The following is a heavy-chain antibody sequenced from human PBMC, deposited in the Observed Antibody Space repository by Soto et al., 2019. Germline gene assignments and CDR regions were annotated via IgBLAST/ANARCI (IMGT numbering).Heavy chain of an antibody. CDR2: IWYDGSNK. J-gene: IGHJ4*02. D-gene: IGHD3-9*01. CDR1: GFTFSSYG. V-gene: IGHV3-33*06. CDR3: AKYQYYDILSCYPFDY. Sequence: QVQLVESGGGVVQPGRSLRLSCAASGFTFSSYGMHWVRQAPGKGLEWVAVIWYDGSNKYYADSVKGRFTISRDNSKNSLYLQMNSLRAEDTAVYYCAKYQYYDILSCYPFDYWGQGTLVTFSS.